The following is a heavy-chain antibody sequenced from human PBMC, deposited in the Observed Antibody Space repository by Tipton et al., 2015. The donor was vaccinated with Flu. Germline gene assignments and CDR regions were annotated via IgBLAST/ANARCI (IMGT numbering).Heavy chain of an antibody. Sequence: LVKPSQTLTLTCTFSGFSLTTSGVGVAWIRQPPGKALEWLAIIYWDDDKHYSPSLKNRLTIAKDTSRNQVVLRMTNMDPVDTATYYCAHRPLYNYYDAAGSFDYWGQGTLVTVSS. J-gene: IGHJ4*01. V-gene: IGHV2-5*02. CDR1: GFSLTTSGVG. CDR2: IYWDDDK. D-gene: IGHD3-16*01. CDR3: AHRPLYNYYDAAGSFDY.